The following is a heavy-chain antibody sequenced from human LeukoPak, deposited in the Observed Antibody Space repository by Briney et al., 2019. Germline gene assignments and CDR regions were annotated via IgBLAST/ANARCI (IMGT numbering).Heavy chain of an antibody. D-gene: IGHD6-19*01. V-gene: IGHV1-2*02. J-gene: IGHJ5*02. CDR2: INPNSGDT. CDR1: GYTFTDFY. CDR3: ARGAVAAKRMAYWFDP. Sequence: ASVKVSCKASGYTFTDFYIHWVRQAPGQGLDWMGLINPNSGDTKYPQKFQGRVTMTRDTSISTAYMEVSRLRSDDTAVYYCARGAVAAKRMAYWFDPWGQGTLVTVSS.